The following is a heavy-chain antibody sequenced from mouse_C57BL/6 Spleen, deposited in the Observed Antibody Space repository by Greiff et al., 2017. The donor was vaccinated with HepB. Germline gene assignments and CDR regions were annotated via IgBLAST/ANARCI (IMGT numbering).Heavy chain of an antibody. CDR1: GYTFTDYY. CDR2: INPNNGGT. CDR3: ARSSEDYYGSSFWYFDV. D-gene: IGHD1-1*01. V-gene: IGHV1-26*01. J-gene: IGHJ1*03. Sequence: EVQLQQSGPELVKPGASVKISCKASGYTFTDYYMNWVKQSHGKSLEWIGDINPNNGGTSYNQKFKGKATLTVDKSSSTAYMELRSLTSEDSAVYYCARSSEDYYGSSFWYFDVWGTGTTVTVSS.